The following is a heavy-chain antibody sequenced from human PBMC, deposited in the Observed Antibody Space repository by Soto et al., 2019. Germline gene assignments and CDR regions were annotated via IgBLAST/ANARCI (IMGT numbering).Heavy chain of an antibody. J-gene: IGHJ4*02. CDR3: ERAVGYCSSTSCNIAAAGYYFDY. D-gene: IGHD2-2*02. CDR1: GFTVSSNY. CDR2: IYSGGST. Sequence: GGSLRLSCAASGFTVSSNYMSWVRQAPGKGLEWVSAIYSGGSTYYAGSVKGRFTISRHKSKNTLYLQRNSLKAEDTAVNYCERAVGYCSSTSCNIAAAGYYFDYWGQGTLVTVSS. V-gene: IGHV3-53*04.